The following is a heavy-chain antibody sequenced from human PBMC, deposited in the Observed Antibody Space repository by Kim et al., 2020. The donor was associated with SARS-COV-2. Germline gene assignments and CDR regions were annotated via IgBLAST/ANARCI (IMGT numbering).Heavy chain of an antibody. J-gene: IGHJ4*02. CDR3: ARDWNWGIDV. Sequence: GGSLRLSCAASGFTFTTYNMNWVRQAPGKGLEWISYISVTDAIYYADSEKGRFTISRDYAKNSLDLQMNSLRDEDTAVYYCARDWNWGIDVWGQGTLVT. CDR1: GFTFTTYN. CDR2: ISVTDAI. V-gene: IGHV3-48*02. D-gene: IGHD7-27*01.